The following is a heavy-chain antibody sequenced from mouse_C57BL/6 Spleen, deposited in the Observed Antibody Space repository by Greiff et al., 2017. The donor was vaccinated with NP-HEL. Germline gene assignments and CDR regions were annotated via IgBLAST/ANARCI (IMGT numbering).Heavy chain of an antibody. CDR3: ARRGKLGDYFDD. Sequence: VQLQQPGAELVKPGASVKLSCKASGYTFTSYWMHWVKQRPGQGLEWIGMIHPNSGSTNYNEKFKSKATLTVDKSSSTAYMQLSSLTSEDSAVYYCARRGKLGDYFDDWGQGTTLTVSS. CDR1: GYTFTSYW. CDR2: IHPNSGST. D-gene: IGHD4-1*01. J-gene: IGHJ2*01. V-gene: IGHV1-64*01.